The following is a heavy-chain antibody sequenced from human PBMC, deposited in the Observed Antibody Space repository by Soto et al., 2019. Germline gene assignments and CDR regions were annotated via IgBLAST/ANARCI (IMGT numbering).Heavy chain of an antibody. Sequence: SETLSLTCAVYGGSFSGYYWSWIRQPPGKGLEWIGEINHSGSTNYNPSLKSRVTISVDTSKNQFSLKPSSVTAADTAVYYCAREDYGALFYDYWGQGTLVTVSS. J-gene: IGHJ4*02. CDR1: GGSFSGYY. CDR3: AREDYGALFYDY. V-gene: IGHV4-34*01. CDR2: INHSGST. D-gene: IGHD4-17*01.